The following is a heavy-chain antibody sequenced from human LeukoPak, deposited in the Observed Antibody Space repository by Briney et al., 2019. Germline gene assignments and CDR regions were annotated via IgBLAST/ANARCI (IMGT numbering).Heavy chain of an antibody. D-gene: IGHD3-10*01. CDR3: ARDPAELGFGELLPPHFDY. J-gene: IGHJ4*02. Sequence: GASVKVSCKASGYTFTGYYMHWVRQAPGQRLEWMGWINAGNGNTKYSQKFQGRVTITRDTSASTAYMELSSLRSEDTAVYYCARDPAELGFGELLPPHFDYWGQGTLVTVSS. V-gene: IGHV1-3*01. CDR2: INAGNGNT. CDR1: GYTFTGYY.